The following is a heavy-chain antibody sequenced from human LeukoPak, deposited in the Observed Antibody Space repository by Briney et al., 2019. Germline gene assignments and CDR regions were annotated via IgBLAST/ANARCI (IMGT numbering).Heavy chain of an antibody. CDR1: GDSINAYY. Sequence: PSETLSLTCTVSGDSINAYYWGWIRQPPGKGLEWIGYIYFSGTTKYNPSLESRVTISVDTSKNQFSLKLSSVTAADTAVYYCARRRAEGCGNGHYNWFDPWGQGILVTVSS. CDR3: ARRRAEGCGNGHYNWFDP. J-gene: IGHJ5*02. D-gene: IGHD2-8*01. CDR2: IYFSGTT. V-gene: IGHV4-59*08.